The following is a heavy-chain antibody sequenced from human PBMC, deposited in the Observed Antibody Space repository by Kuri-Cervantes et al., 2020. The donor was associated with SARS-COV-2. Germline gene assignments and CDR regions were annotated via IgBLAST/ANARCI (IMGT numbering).Heavy chain of an antibody. CDR2: IIPIFGTA. CDR3: ARSEAARVLRFLEWFVLRAFDI. CDR1: GGTFSSYA. Sequence: SVKVSCKASGGTFSSYAISWVRQAPGQGLEWMGGIIPIFGTANYAQKFQGRVTITTDESTSTAYMELSSLRSEGTAVYYCARSEAARVLRFLEWFVLRAFDIWGQGTMVTVSS. D-gene: IGHD3-3*01. J-gene: IGHJ3*02. V-gene: IGHV1-69*05.